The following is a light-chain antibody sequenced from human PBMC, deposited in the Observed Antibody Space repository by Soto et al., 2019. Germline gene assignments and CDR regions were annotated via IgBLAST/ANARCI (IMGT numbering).Light chain of an antibody. CDR2: WAS. V-gene: IGKV4-1*01. CDR1: QSILFSANKKKY. Sequence: DIVMTQSPDSLAVSMGERATINCKSSQSILFSANKKKYLAWYQQKPGQPPKLLVYWASSRESGVPERFSGSGSGTDFTLTITTLQAEDVAVYYCQQYYSSPFTFGGGTKVDIK. CDR3: QQYYSSPFT. J-gene: IGKJ4*01.